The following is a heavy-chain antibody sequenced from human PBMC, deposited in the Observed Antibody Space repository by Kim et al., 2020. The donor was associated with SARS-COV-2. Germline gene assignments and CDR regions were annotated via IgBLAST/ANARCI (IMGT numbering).Heavy chain of an antibody. J-gene: IGHJ3*01. V-gene: IGHV3-30-3*01. D-gene: IGHD6-19*01. CDR2: SNK. Sequence: SNKYYAATGKGRFTITRDNSKNTLYLQMNSLGAEETAVYYCARESGSGWSAWGQGTMVTVSS. CDR3: ARESGSGWSA.